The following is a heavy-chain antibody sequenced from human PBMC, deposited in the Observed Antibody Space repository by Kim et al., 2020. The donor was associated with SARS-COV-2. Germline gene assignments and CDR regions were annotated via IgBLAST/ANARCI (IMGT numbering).Heavy chain of an antibody. CDR3: ARDLDGSGSYYTGFDY. D-gene: IGHD3-10*01. J-gene: IGHJ4*02. V-gene: IGHV3-21*01. Sequence: SGKGRFTTSRDNAKNSLYLQMNSLRAEDTAVYYCARDLDGSGSYYTGFDYWGQGTLVTVSS.